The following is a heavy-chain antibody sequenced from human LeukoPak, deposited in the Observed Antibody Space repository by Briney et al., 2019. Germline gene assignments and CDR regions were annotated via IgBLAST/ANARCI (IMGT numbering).Heavy chain of an antibody. CDR3: AKDPGVVPIHYLDS. V-gene: IGHV3-48*03. J-gene: IGHJ4*02. CDR1: GFTFSSYE. D-gene: IGHD3-3*01. CDR2: ISSSGSTI. Sequence: GGSLRLSCAASGFTFSSYEMNWVRQAPGKGLEWVSYISSSGSTIYYADSVKGRFTISRDNSKNTLYLQLNSLRAEDTAVYYCAKDPGVVPIHYLDSWGQGTLVTVSS.